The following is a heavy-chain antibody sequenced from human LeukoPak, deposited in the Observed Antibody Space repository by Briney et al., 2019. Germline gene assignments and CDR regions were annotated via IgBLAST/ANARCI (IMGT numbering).Heavy chain of an antibody. J-gene: IGHJ6*03. CDR3: ARGRMHYYGSGSWAYYYYYVDV. V-gene: IGHV4-34*01. Sequence: SETLSLTCAVYGGSFSGYYWSWIRQPPGKGLEWIGEINHSGSTNYNPSLKSRVTISVDTSKNQFSLKLSSVTAADTAVYYCARGRMHYYGSGSWAYYYYYVDVWGKGTTVTVSS. CDR1: GGSFSGYY. D-gene: IGHD3-10*01. CDR2: INHSGST.